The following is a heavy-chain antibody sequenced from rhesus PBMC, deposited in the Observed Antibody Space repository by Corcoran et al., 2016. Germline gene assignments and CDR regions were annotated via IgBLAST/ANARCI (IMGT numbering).Heavy chain of an antibody. CDR3: ARASYSGSWTGIDY. Sequence: QVQLQESGPGLVKPSETLSLTCAVSGGSISSSNWWSWIRQPPGKGLEWIGYISGSSGSTYYNPSLKSRVTISIDTSKNQFSLKLSSVSAADTAVYYCARASYSGSWTGIDYWGQGVLVTVSS. CDR2: ISGSSGST. V-gene: IGHV4-65*01. D-gene: IGHD6-25*01. CDR1: GGSISSSNW. J-gene: IGHJ4*01.